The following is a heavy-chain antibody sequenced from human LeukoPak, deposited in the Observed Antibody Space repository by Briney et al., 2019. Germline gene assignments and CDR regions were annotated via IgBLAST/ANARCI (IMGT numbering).Heavy chain of an antibody. CDR2: ISGSSSYI. Sequence: AGSLRLSCAASGFTFSSYSMNWVRQAPGKGLEWVSSISGSSSYIYYADSVKGRFTISRDNAKNSLYLQMNSLRAEDTAVYYCARVQDWNGFDYWGQGTLVTVSS. D-gene: IGHD1-1*01. CDR3: ARVQDWNGFDY. CDR1: GFTFSSYS. J-gene: IGHJ4*02. V-gene: IGHV3-21*01.